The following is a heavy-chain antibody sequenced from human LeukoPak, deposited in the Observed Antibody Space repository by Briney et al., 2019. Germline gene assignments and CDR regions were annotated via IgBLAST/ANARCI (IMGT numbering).Heavy chain of an antibody. Sequence: GGSLRLSCAASGFTFSSYSMNWVRQAPGKGLEWVSSISSSSSYTYYADSVKGRLTISRDNAKNSLYLQMNSLRAEDTAVYYCARADVFFHAFDIWGQGTMVTVSS. V-gene: IGHV3-21*01. CDR1: GFTFSSYS. D-gene: IGHD2-21*01. CDR3: ARADVFFHAFDI. CDR2: ISSSSSYT. J-gene: IGHJ3*02.